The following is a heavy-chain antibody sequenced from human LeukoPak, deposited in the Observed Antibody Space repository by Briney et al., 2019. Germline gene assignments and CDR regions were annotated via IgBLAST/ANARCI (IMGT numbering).Heavy chain of an antibody. V-gene: IGHV4-4*07. Sequence: SETLSLTCAVSGDSITTNCWTWIRQPAGKGLEWIGRVCTSGITNYNTSLESRVTMSLDTSKKQFSMRLTPVTAADTAVYYCARDVLGMSGVWFFDLWGRGTLVSVSS. CDR2: VCTSGIT. J-gene: IGHJ2*01. CDR3: ARDVLGMSGVWFFDL. CDR1: GDSITTNC. D-gene: IGHD7-27*01.